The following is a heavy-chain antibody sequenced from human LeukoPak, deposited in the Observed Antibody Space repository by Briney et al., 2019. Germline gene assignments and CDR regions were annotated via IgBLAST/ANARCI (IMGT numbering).Heavy chain of an antibody. Sequence: GRSLRLSCAASGFTFSRYGMYWVRQAPGKGLEWVAVISSDGTNKYYADSVKGRFTISRDNSKNTLYLQMNSLRAEDTAVYYCAKDPIAVAGNNCYRMDVWGQGTTVSVSS. CDR2: ISSDGTNK. CDR1: GFTFSRYG. J-gene: IGHJ6*02. V-gene: IGHV3-30*18. D-gene: IGHD6-19*01. CDR3: AKDPIAVAGNNCYRMDV.